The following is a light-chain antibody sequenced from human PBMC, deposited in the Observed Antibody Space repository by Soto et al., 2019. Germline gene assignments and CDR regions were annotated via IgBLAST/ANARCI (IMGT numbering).Light chain of an antibody. J-gene: IGLJ1*01. CDR3: CSYVGNSAWV. CDR2: DRS. CDR1: SSDVGSYNL. Sequence: QSALTQPASVSGSPGQSITISCTGTSSDVGSYNLVSWYQQHPGKAPKLLIYDRSKRPSGVSNRFSESKSGNTASLTISGLQAEDEADYYCCSYVGNSAWVFGSGTKLTVL. V-gene: IGLV2-23*01.